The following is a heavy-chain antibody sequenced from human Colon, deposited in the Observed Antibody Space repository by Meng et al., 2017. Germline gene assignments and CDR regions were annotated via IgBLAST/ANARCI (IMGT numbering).Heavy chain of an antibody. D-gene: IGHD4-17*01. V-gene: IGHV4-61*03. J-gene: IGHJ5*02. CDR2: IYYTGNT. Sequence: GQLPVSGPGLLGPSEPLSRICTVSGAAVSSDSHYWSWVRQSPGKGLEWIGYIYYTGNTNYNPSLASRVSMSLDTSKNHFSLHLTSVTAADTAIYYCARVNGDFDEAWFDPWGQGTLVTLSS. CDR3: ARVNGDFDEAWFDP. CDR1: GAAVSSDSHY.